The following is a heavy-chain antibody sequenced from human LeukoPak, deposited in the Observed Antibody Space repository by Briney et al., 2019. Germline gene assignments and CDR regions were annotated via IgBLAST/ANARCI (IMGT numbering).Heavy chain of an antibody. J-gene: IGHJ6*02. Sequence: GRSLRLSCAASGFIFSSYAMHWVRQAPGKGLEWVAVISYDGSNKYYADSVKGRFTISRDNSKNTLYLQMNSLRAEDTAVYYCARGLITMVRGVVDYGMDVWGQGTTVTVSS. V-gene: IGHV3-30-3*01. CDR1: GFIFSSYA. CDR2: ISYDGSNK. CDR3: ARGLITMVRGVVDYGMDV. D-gene: IGHD3-10*01.